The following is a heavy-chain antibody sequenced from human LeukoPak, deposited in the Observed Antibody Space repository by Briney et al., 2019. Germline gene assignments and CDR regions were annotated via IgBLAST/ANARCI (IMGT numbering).Heavy chain of an antibody. D-gene: IGHD1-26*01. J-gene: IGHJ4*02. CDR2: IIPILGIA. Sequence: SVKVSCKASGGTFSSYTISWVRQAPGQGLEWMGRIIPILGIANYAQKFQGRVTITADKSTSTAYMELSSLRSEDTAVYYCARSLVGAAPGYFDYWGQGTLVTVSS. CDR3: ARSLVGAAPGYFDY. CDR1: GGTFSSYT. V-gene: IGHV1-69*02.